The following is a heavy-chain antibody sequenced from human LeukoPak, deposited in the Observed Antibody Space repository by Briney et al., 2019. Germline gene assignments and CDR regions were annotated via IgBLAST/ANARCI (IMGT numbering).Heavy chain of an antibody. CDR2: MNEGGGEK. CDR3: ATERRGSSTYDGKEAFDF. D-gene: IGHD6-13*01. Sequence: PGGSLRLSCTASGHTFCLYWMRWLRRSTGKALEWVTYMNEGGGEKHHVDSVRGRFTIHRDNSRNSLYLQMNSLRGEDTAVYYCATERRGSSTYDGKEAFDFWGQGTLVTVSS. CDR1: GHTFCLYW. J-gene: IGHJ4*02. V-gene: IGHV3-7*01.